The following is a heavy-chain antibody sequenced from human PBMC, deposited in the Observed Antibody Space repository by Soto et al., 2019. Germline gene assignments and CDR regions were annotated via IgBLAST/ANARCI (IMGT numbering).Heavy chain of an antibody. D-gene: IGHD6-13*01. CDR2: INHSGST. V-gene: IGHV4-34*01. Sequence: SETLSLTCAVYGGSFSGYYWSWIRQPPGKGLEWIGEINHSGSTNYNPSLKSRVTISVDTSKNQFSLKLSSVTAADTAVYYCARARDPIAAAATYVDYWGQGTLVTVSS. CDR3: ARARDPIAAAATYVDY. CDR1: GGSFSGYY. J-gene: IGHJ4*02.